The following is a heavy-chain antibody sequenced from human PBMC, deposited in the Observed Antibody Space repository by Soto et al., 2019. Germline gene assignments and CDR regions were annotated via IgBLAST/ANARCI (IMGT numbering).Heavy chain of an antibody. CDR3: ARGGTPIDY. Sequence: QVQLVQSGAEVKKPGASVKVSCKTSGYTFTNFGRSWVRQAPGQGLEWMGWISAYNGNTNHARIIQGRVTMTTDTSTSTAYMELRSLRYYDTARDYFARGGTPIDYWGQGTLVTVSS. CDR1: GYTFTNFG. D-gene: IGHD3-16*01. J-gene: IGHJ4*02. CDR2: ISAYNGNT. V-gene: IGHV1-18*01.